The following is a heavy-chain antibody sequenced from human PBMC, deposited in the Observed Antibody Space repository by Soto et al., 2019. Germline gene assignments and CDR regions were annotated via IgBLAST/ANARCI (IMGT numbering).Heavy chain of an antibody. CDR2: IYYSGST. V-gene: IGHV4-59*01. J-gene: IGHJ4*02. Sequence: SETLSLTCTVSGGSISSYYWSWIRQPPGKGLEWIGYIYYSGSTNYNPSLKSRVTISVDTSKNQFSLKLSSVTAADTAVYYCARHDGDYFDYWGQGILVTVSS. CDR3: ARHDGDYFDY. CDR1: GGSISSYY. D-gene: IGHD3-16*01.